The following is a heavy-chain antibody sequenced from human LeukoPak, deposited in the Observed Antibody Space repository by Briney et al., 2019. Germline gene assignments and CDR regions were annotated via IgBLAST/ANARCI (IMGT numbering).Heavy chain of an antibody. CDR3: ARRAGAYSHPYDY. CDR2: IKQDGSEK. Sequence: PGGSLRLSCAASEFTFSSSWMSWVRQAPGKGLEWVANIKQDGSEKYYVDSVKGRFIISRDSAKNSLYLQMNSLRAEDTAVYYCARRAGAYSHPYDYWGQGTLVTVSS. V-gene: IGHV3-7*03. J-gene: IGHJ4*02. D-gene: IGHD4/OR15-4a*01. CDR1: EFTFSSSW.